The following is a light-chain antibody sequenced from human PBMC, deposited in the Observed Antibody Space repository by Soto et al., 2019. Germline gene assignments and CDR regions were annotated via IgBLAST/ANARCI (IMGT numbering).Light chain of an antibody. Sequence: EIVVTQYPGTLSLSTGERATLSCRASQSVSNNYLAWYQQKPGQAPRLLIYGASNRATGIPDRFSGSGSGTDFTLTISRLEPEDFAVYYCLQYGSSGTFGGGTKVDI. V-gene: IGKV3-20*01. CDR3: LQYGSSGT. CDR2: GAS. CDR1: QSVSNNY. J-gene: IGKJ4*01.